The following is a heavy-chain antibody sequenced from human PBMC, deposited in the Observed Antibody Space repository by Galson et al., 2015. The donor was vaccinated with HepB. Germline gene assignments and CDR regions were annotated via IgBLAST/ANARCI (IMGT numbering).Heavy chain of an antibody. CDR3: AKDRGSPSGWYPLFDY. CDR1: GFTFSSYA. V-gene: IGHV3-23*01. J-gene: IGHJ4*02. Sequence: SLRLSCAASGFTFSSYAMSWVRQAPGKGLEWVSAISGSGGSTYYADSVKGRFTISRDNSKNTLYLQMNSLRAEDTAVYYCAKDRGSPSGWYPLFDYWGQGTLVTVSS. CDR2: ISGSGGST. D-gene: IGHD6-19*01.